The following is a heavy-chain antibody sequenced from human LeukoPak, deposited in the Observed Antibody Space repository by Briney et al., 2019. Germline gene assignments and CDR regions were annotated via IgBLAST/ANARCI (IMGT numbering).Heavy chain of an antibody. V-gene: IGHV4-34*01. J-gene: IGHJ4*02. CDR2: INHSGST. CDR1: GGSFSGYY. D-gene: IGHD3-10*01. CDR3: ARGLNYYGSGSFDY. Sequence: SETLSLTCAVYGGSFSGYYWSWIRQPPGKGLEWIGEINHSGSTNYNPSLKSRVTISVDTSKNQFSLKLSSVTAADTAVYYCARGLNYYGSGSFDYWGQGALVTVSS.